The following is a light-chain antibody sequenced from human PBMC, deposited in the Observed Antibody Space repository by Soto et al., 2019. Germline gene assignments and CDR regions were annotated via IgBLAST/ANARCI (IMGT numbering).Light chain of an antibody. Sequence: EIVMTQSPCTLSEAPGERAPLSCRASQSVGSLVAWYQQRPGQAPRLLIYGASTRATGVAARFTGSGSGTEFTLTISSLQTEDFALYYCQQYNNWPITFGPGTRLEIK. CDR3: QQYNNWPIT. J-gene: IGKJ5*01. CDR1: QSVGSL. V-gene: IGKV3-15*01. CDR2: GAS.